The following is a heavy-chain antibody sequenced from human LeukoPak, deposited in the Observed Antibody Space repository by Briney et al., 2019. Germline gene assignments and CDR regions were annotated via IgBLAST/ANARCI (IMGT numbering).Heavy chain of an antibody. CDR1: GGSISSYY. CDR2: IYYSGST. D-gene: IGHD3-22*01. CDR3: ARSYDSSGYYYYYFDY. V-gene: IGHV4-59*12. Sequence: KTSETLSLTCTVSGGSISSYYWSWIRQPPGKVLEWIGYIYYSGSTNYNPSLESRVTMSVDTSKNQFSLKLSSVTAADTAVYYCARSYDSSGYYYYYFDYWGQGTLVTVSS. J-gene: IGHJ4*02.